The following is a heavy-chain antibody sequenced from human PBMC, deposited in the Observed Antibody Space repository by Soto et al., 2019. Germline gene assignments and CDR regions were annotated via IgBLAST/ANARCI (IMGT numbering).Heavy chain of an antibody. J-gene: IGHJ2*01. CDR1: SGSISSSNW. Sequence: PSETLSLTCAVSSGSISSSNWWSWVRQPPGKGLEWIGEIYHSGSTNYNPSLKSRVTISVDKSKNQFSLKLSSVTAADTAVYYRARADYGDYGYFDLWGRGTLVTVSS. V-gene: IGHV4-4*02. D-gene: IGHD4-17*01. CDR2: IYHSGST. CDR3: ARADYGDYGYFDL.